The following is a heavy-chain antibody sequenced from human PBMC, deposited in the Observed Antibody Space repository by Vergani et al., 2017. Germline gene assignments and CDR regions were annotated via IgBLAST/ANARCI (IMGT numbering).Heavy chain of an antibody. J-gene: IGHJ3*02. D-gene: IGHD6-6*01. CDR1: GMSISNNNYY. Sequence: QVQLQESGPGLVKPSETLSLTCSLSGMSISNNNYYWGWIRQPPGKGLEWIGSIYDSRNNNYSPSLKSRVSISVDTSKNQFSLNLTSVTAADTAVYYCARHLRQLARNDVCDIWGHGTLVTVSS. CDR2: IYDSRNN. V-gene: IGHV4-39*01. CDR3: ARHLRQLARNDVCDI.